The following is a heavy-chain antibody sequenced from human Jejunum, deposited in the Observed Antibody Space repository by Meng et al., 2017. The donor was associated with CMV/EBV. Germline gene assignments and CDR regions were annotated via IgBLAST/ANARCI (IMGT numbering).Heavy chain of an antibody. CDR3: ARKNSGADLDL. CDR2: INREGTST. CDR1: GITVSRYW. V-gene: IGHV3-74*01. Sequence: GSGITVSRYWLHWVRQVPGKGLVWISRINREGTSTSYADSMKGRFTISRANAKNTLYLQMNSLRAEDTAVYYCARKNSGADLDLWGQGTLVTVSS. D-gene: IGHD6-19*01. J-gene: IGHJ5*02.